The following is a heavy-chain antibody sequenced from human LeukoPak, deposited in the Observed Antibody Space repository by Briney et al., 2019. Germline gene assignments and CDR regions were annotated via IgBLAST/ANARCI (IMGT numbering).Heavy chain of an antibody. CDR1: GFIFSSYA. D-gene: IGHD1-1*01. V-gene: IGHV3-23*01. J-gene: IGHJ4*02. CDR3: VEGNWFDY. Sequence: TGGSLRLSCAASGFIFSSYAMSWVRQAPGKGLEWVSLISGSGDSTYYADSVKGRFTISRDNSKNTLDLQMNSLRAEDTAVYFCVEGNWFDYWGRGTLVTVSS. CDR2: ISGSGDST.